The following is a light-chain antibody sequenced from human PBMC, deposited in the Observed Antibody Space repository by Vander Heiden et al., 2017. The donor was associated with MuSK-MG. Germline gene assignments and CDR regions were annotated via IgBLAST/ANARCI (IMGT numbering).Light chain of an antibody. Sequence: QSALTQPAFVSRSPGQSITISCTGTSSDVGTYNLVSWYQQHPGKAPKLMIYEVSNRPSGVSNRFSGSKSGNTAALTISGLQAEDEADYYCCSYAGSRAYVCGTGTKVSVL. CDR1: SSDVGTYNL. CDR3: CSYAGSRAYV. CDR2: EVS. V-gene: IGLV2-23*02. J-gene: IGLJ1*01.